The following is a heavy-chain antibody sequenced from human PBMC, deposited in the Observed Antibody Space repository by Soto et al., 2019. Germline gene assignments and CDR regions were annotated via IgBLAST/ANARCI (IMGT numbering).Heavy chain of an antibody. CDR3: ALSSGWYASFDY. D-gene: IGHD6-19*01. J-gene: IGHJ4*02. Sequence: PGESLKISCKGLGNSFNNWIGWVRQMPGKGLEWMGRIDPSDSYTNYSPSFQGHVTISADKSISTAYLQWSSLKASDTAMYYCALSSGWYASFDYWGQGALVTVSS. CDR2: IDPSDSYT. CDR1: GNSFNNW. V-gene: IGHV5-10-1*01.